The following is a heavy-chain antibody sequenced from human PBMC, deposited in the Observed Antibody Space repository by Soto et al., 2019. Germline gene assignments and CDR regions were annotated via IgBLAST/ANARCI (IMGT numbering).Heavy chain of an antibody. D-gene: IGHD2-21*02. CDR2: INPAGGTT. V-gene: IGHV1-46*01. Sequence: QVQLVQSGAEVKKPGASVRISCRASGYSFTSTYVHWVRQAPGQGPEWMGIINPAGGTTYYAQKFQGILTITSDTSTDTVFMDLNDLTSEATAVYFCALKVVTYYDNWGQGTLLTVSS. CDR3: ALKVVTYYDN. J-gene: IGHJ4*02. CDR1: GYSFTSTY.